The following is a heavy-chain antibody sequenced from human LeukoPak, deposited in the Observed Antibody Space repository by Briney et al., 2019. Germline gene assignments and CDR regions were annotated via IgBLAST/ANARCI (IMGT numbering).Heavy chain of an antibody. CDR1: GYTFNDYY. Sequence: ASVKVSCKASGYTFNDYYIHGVRQGPRQGLEGMGWISPKSGVTNYEQKFQGRVTMARDTSLSTAYMELSSLRSDDTAVYFCARALGSYYDTSVYQAYWGQGTLVTVTS. V-gene: IGHV1-2*02. D-gene: IGHD3-22*01. J-gene: IGHJ4*02. CDR3: ARALGSYYDTSVYQAY. CDR2: ISPKSGVT.